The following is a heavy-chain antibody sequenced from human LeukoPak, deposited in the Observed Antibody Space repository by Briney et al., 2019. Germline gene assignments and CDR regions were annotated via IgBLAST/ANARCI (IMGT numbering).Heavy chain of an antibody. Sequence: GGSLTLSCEASGFTFRSYDMNWVRQAPGGGMEWVSFISGSGGSTDYADSVKGRFSISRDNSKNTLYLQMNSLRAEDTAVYYCAKGQLWFGEFSYFDYWGQGTLVTVSS. D-gene: IGHD3-10*01. CDR2: ISGSGGST. V-gene: IGHV3-23*01. CDR3: AKGQLWFGEFSYFDY. J-gene: IGHJ4*02. CDR1: GFTFRSYD.